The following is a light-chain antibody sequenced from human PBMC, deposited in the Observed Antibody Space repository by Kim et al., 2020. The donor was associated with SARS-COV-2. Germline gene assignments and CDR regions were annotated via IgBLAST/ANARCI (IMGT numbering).Light chain of an antibody. CDR1: QGISSY. J-gene: IGKJ1*01. CDR3: QQYYSYPLT. Sequence: IRITQSPSSLSASTGDRVTITCRASQGISSYLAWYQQKPGKAPKLLIYAASTLQSGVPSRFSGSGSGTDFTLTISCLQSEDFATYYCQQYYSYPLTFGQGTKVDIK. V-gene: IGKV1-8*01. CDR2: AAS.